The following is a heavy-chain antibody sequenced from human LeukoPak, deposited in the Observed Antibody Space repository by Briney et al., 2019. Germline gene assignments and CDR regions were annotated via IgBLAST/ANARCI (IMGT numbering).Heavy chain of an antibody. V-gene: IGHV4-34*01. CDR3: ARTAAYNTGWYTGDYYYYYYMDV. D-gene: IGHD6-19*01. CDR2: INHSGST. CDR1: GGSFSGYY. Sequence: SETLSLTCAVYGGSFSGYYWSWIRQPPGKGLEWIGEINHSGSTNYNPSLKSRVTISVDTSKNQFSLKLSSVTAADTAVYYCARTAAYNTGWYTGDYYYYYYMDVWGTGTTVPVSS. J-gene: IGHJ6*03.